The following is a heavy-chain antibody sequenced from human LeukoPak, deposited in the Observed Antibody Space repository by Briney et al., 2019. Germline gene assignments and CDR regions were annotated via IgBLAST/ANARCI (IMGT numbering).Heavy chain of an antibody. J-gene: IGHJ5*02. D-gene: IGHD3-22*01. CDR3: ARAQNKDYYDSSGYYTYNWFDP. CDR1: GYTFTSYD. Sequence: SVKVSCKASGYTFTSYDINWVRQATGQGLEWMGGIIPIFGTANYAQKFQGRVTITADESTSTAYMELSSLRSEDTAVYYCARAQNKDYYDSSGYYTYNWFDPWGQGTLVTVSS. CDR2: IIPIFGTA. V-gene: IGHV1-69*13.